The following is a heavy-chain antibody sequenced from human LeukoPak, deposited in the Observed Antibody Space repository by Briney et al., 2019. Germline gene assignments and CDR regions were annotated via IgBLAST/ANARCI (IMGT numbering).Heavy chain of an antibody. CDR3: AKDAMVRGAFDY. CDR1: GFTFSSYG. Sequence: GGSLRLSCAASGFTFSSYGMSWVRQAPGKGLEWVSAISGSGGSTYYADSVRGRFTISRDNSKNMLYLQMNSLRAEDTALYYCAKDAMVRGAFDYWGQGTLVTVSS. V-gene: IGHV3-23*01. D-gene: IGHD3-10*01. J-gene: IGHJ4*02. CDR2: ISGSGGST.